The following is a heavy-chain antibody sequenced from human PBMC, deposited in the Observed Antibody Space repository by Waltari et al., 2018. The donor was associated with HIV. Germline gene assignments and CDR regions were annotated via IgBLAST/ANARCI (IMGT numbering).Heavy chain of an antibody. CDR3: YRFGGDL. CDR1: GFAFSDHP. V-gene: IGHV3-72*01. Sequence: EVQLVESGGGLVQPGGSLRLSCAASGFAFSDHPMAWVRQAPGKGLEWVGRARDTADSYFTQYTASVKGRFTISRDDSKNSLFLEMSNMRSEDTAVYYCYRFGGDLWGQGTLVTVSS. CDR2: ARDTADSYFT. D-gene: IGHD3-16*01. J-gene: IGHJ5*02.